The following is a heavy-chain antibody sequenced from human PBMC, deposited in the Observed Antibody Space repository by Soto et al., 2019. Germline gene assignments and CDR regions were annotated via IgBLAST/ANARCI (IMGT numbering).Heavy chain of an antibody. D-gene: IGHD2-15*01. CDR1: GGSISSGGYY. CDR3: ARGVPCSGGSCYSASRPNWFDP. J-gene: IGHJ5*02. Sequence: PSETLSLTCTVSGGSISSGGYYWSWIRQHPGKGLEWIGYIYYSGSTYYNPSLKSRVTISVDTSKNQFSLKLSSVTAADTAVYYCARGVPCSGGSCYSASRPNWFDPWGQGTLVTVSS. CDR2: IYYSGST. V-gene: IGHV4-31*03.